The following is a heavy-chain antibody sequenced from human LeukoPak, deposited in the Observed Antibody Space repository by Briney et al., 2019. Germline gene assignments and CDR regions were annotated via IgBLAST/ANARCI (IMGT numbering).Heavy chain of an antibody. D-gene: IGHD3-22*01. J-gene: IGHJ4*02. Sequence: SETLSLTCAVSDYSIRSDFYWGWIRQAPGKWLEWIGSIYHNGITYYNVSLQSRVTISLDTSKNQFSLKMRSVTATDTAVYYCAAQYYYDSSGSYYFDYWGQGTLVTVSS. V-gene: IGHV4-38-2*01. CDR1: DYSIRSDFY. CDR3: AAQYYYDSSGSYYFDY. CDR2: IYHNGIT.